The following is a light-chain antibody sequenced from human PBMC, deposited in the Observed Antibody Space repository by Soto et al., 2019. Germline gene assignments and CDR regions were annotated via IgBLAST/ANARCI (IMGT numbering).Light chain of an antibody. Sequence: EIVLTQSPCTLSVSPGERATLSCRASQSVSSSYLAWYQQKPGQAPRLLIYGASSRATGIPDRFSGSGSGTDFTLTISRLEPEDFAVYYCQQYGSSPPWTFGQGTKADIK. CDR1: QSVSSSY. CDR3: QQYGSSPPWT. J-gene: IGKJ1*01. CDR2: GAS. V-gene: IGKV3-20*01.